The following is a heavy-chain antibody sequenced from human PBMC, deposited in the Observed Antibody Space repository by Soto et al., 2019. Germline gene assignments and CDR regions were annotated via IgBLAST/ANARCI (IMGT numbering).Heavy chain of an antibody. CDR1: GFTFSSYG. D-gene: IGHD1-26*01. CDR3: AKGGEPNYPRVYFDY. J-gene: IGHJ4*02. CDR2: ISYDGSNK. Sequence: PGGSLRLSCAASGFTFSSYGMHWVRQAPGKGLEWVAVISYDGSNKYYADSVKGRFTISRDNSKNTLYLQMNSLRAEDTAVYYCAKGGEPNYPRVYFDYWGQGTLVTVSS. V-gene: IGHV3-30*18.